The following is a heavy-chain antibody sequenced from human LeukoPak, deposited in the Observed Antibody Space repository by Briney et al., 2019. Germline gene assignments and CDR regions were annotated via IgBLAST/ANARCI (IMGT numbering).Heavy chain of an antibody. CDR3: ARDQSGYDFWSGYHGAFDI. V-gene: IGHV4-4*07. CDR1: GGSISSYY. D-gene: IGHD3-3*01. J-gene: IGHJ3*02. Sequence: PSETLSLTCTVSGGSISSYYWSWIRQPAGKGLEWIGRIYTSGSTNYNPSLKSRVTMSVDTSKNQFSLKLSSVTAADTAVYYCARDQSGYDFWSGYHGAFDIWGQGTMVTVSS. CDR2: IYTSGST.